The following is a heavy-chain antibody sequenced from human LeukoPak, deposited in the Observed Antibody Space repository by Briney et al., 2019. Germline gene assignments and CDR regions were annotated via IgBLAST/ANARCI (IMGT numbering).Heavy chain of an antibody. CDR1: GGTFSSYA. CDR3: ARDFRNDYNDSSGYSG. Sequence: GASVKVSCKASGGTFSSYAISWVRQAPGQGLEWMGGIIPIFGTANYAQKFQGRVTITADESTSTAYMELSSLRSEDTAVYYCARDFRNDYNDSSGYSGWGQGTLVTVSS. V-gene: IGHV1-69*13. J-gene: IGHJ4*02. D-gene: IGHD3-22*01. CDR2: IIPIFGTA.